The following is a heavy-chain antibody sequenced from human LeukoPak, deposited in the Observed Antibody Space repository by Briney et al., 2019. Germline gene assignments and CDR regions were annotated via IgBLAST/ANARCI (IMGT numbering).Heavy chain of an antibody. V-gene: IGHV4-39*01. J-gene: IGHJ4*02. Sequence: PSETLSLTCTVSDGSVSSVGYYWGWIRQPPGKGLEWIGSIYYSGTTYYNPSLASRVTIFVDTSKNQFSLRLSSVTAADTAVYYCARRDQANDYWGQGTLVTVSS. CDR3: ARRDQANDY. CDR2: IYYSGTT. CDR1: DGSVSSVGYY. D-gene: IGHD5-24*01.